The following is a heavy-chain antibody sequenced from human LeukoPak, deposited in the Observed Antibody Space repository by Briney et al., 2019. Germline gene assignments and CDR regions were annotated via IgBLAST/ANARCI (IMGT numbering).Heavy chain of an antibody. CDR2: VYYSAST. J-gene: IGHJ3*02. V-gene: IGHV4-39*01. D-gene: IGHD2-15*01. Sequence: PSETLSLTCTVSGGSISSSSYYWGWIRQPPGKGREWIGSVYYSASTYYNPSLKSRVTISVDTSKNQFSLKLSSVTAADTAVYYCARRLVGTSVLNDAFDIWGQGTMVTVSS. CDR1: GGSISSSSYY. CDR3: ARRLVGTSVLNDAFDI.